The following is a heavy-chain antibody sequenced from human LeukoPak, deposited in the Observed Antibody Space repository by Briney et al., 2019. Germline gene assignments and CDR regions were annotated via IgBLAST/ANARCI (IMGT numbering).Heavy chain of an antibody. Sequence: GGSLRLSCAASGFNFGSYSMTWVRQAPGKGLEWVSVMSADSATTFYADSLKGRFTISRDNAKSSLYLQMNSLGAEDTAVYYCARARNDYGDYVFDYWGQGTLVTVSS. CDR3: ARARNDYGDYVFDY. J-gene: IGHJ4*02. V-gene: IGHV3-48*04. CDR1: GFNFGSYS. CDR2: MSADSATT. D-gene: IGHD4-17*01.